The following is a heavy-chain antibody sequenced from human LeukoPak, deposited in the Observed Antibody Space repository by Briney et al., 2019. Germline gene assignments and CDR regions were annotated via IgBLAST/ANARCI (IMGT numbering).Heavy chain of an antibody. J-gene: IGHJ4*02. CDR1: GDSITSGAYH. Sequence: PSETLSLTCTVSGDSITSGAYHWSWIRQHPGKGLEWIGYIHCRGTTDYNPSLKSRVTMSLDRSKNHLSLTLTSVTAADTAVYYCSRESGAFSPFGYWGQGTLVTVSS. CDR3: SRESGAFSPFGY. CDR2: IHCRGTT. D-gene: IGHD1-26*01. V-gene: IGHV4-31*03.